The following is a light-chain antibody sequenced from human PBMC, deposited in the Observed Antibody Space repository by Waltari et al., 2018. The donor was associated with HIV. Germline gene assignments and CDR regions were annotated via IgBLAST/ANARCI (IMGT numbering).Light chain of an antibody. V-gene: IGLV1-44*01. CDR1: SSNIESNT. CDR2: SNN. CDR3: AAWDDSLNGWV. Sequence: QSVLTQPSSASGTPGPRVAISCSGSSSNIESNTVNWYQQRPGTAPKLLVYSNNQRPSGVPDRISGSKSGTSASLAISGLQSEDEADYYCAAWDDSLNGWVFGGGTKLTVL. J-gene: IGLJ3*02.